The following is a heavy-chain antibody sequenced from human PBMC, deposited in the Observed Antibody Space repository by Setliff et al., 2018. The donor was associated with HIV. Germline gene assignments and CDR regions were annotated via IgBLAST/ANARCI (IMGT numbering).Heavy chain of an antibody. J-gene: IGHJ4*02. V-gene: IGHV1-2*02. CDR2: INPNSGGT. CDR3: VRGALLAVFDFDH. CDR1: GYTFTGYY. D-gene: IGHD3-10*01. Sequence: VASVKVSCKASGYTFTGYYMHWVRQAPGQGLEWMGWINPNSGGTNYAQKFQGRFTITTDTSANTAYMELSSLTSDDTALYFCVRGALLAVFDFDHWGQGTQVTVSS.